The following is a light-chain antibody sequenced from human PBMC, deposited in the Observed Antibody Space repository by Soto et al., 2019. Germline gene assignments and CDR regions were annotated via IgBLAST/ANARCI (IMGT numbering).Light chain of an antibody. CDR2: TNN. J-gene: IGLJ2*01. CDR3: AAWDDSLNALI. CDR1: TSNIGSNA. Sequence: QSALTQPPSASGTPGQRVAMSCYGSTSNIGSNAVQWYQQLPETAPKLLMTTNNQRPSGVPDRFSVSKSGTSASLAISGLLSEDEADYFCAAWDDSLNALIFGGGTKLTVL. V-gene: IGLV1-44*01.